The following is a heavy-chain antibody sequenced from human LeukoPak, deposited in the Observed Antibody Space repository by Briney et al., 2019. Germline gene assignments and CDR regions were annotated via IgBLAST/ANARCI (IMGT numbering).Heavy chain of an antibody. Sequence: PSETLSLTCAVYGGSFSGYYWSWIRQPPGKGLEWIGEINHSGSTNYNPSLKSRVTISVDTSKNQFSLKLSSVTAADTAVYYCARGQTTVTTGLVYYYYYYGMDVWGQGTTVTVPS. CDR1: GGSFSGYY. CDR2: INHSGST. J-gene: IGHJ6*02. V-gene: IGHV4-34*01. CDR3: ARGQTTVTTGLVYYYYYYGMDV. D-gene: IGHD4-17*01.